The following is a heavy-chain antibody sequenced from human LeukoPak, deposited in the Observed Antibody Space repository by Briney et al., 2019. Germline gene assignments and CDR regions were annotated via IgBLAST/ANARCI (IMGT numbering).Heavy chain of an antibody. CDR3: ARLTGRYGSGSYYMDV. V-gene: IGHV3-23*01. D-gene: IGHD3-10*01. CDR1: GFTFSSYW. J-gene: IGHJ6*03. Sequence: GGSLRLSCAASGFTFSSYWMSWVRQAPGKGLGWVSAISGSGGSTYYADSVKGRFTISRDNSKNTLYLQMNSLRAEDTAVYYCARLTGRYGSGSYYMDVWGKGTTVTVSS. CDR2: ISGSGGST.